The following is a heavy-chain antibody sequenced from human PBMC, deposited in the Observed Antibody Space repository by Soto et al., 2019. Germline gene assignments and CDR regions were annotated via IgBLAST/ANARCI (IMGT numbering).Heavy chain of an antibody. CDR3: ARNLYYYGSGSYY. CDR1: GFTFSSYA. Sequence: GGSLRLSCAASGFTFSSYAMSWVRQAPGKGLEWVSAISGSGGSTYYADSVKGRFTISRDNSKNTLYLQMNSLRAEDTAVYYCARNLYYYGSGSYYWGQGTLVTVSS. V-gene: IGHV3-23*01. J-gene: IGHJ4*02. D-gene: IGHD3-10*01. CDR2: ISGSGGST.